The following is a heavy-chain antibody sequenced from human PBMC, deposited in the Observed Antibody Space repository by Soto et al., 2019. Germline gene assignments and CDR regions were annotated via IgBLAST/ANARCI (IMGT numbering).Heavy chain of an antibody. V-gene: IGHV1-2*02. CDR1: GFTFTGYY. CDR2: INPNSGGT. J-gene: IGHJ5*02. CDR3: VRGGAVAGLFDP. D-gene: IGHD6-19*01. Sequence: WASVKVSCKASGFTFTGYYIHWMRQAPGQGLEWMGWINPNSGGTKYAQKFQGRVTMTRDTSISTDYMDLSRLRSDDTAVYYCVRGGAVAGLFDPWGQGTLVTVSS.